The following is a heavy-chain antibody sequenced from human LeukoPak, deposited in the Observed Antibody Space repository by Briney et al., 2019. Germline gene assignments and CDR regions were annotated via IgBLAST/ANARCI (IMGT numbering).Heavy chain of an antibody. J-gene: IGHJ4*02. CDR1: GGSISSGDYY. D-gene: IGHD1/OR15-1a*01. CDR3: ARWAGGTGDFDY. V-gene: IGHV4-30-4*08. CDR2: IYYSGST. Sequence: PSETLSLTCTVSGGSISSGDYYWSWIRQPPGKGLEWNGYIYYSGSTYYNPSLKSRVTISVDTSKNQFSLKLSSVTAADTAVYYCARWAGGTGDFDYWGQGTLVTVSS.